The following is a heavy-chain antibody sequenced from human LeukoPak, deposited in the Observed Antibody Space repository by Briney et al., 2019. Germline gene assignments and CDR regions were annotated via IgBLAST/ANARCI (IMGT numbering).Heavy chain of an antibody. V-gene: IGHV1-2*06. CDR3: ARGPLNWFDP. CDR1: GYTFTGYY. Sequence: ASVKVSCKASGYTFTGYYMHWVRQAPGQGLEWMGRINPNSAGTNYAQNFQGRVTMTRDTTISTPYMGLSRVRSHDTPVYYSARGPLNWFDPWGQGTLVTVSS. J-gene: IGHJ5*02. CDR2: INPNSAGT.